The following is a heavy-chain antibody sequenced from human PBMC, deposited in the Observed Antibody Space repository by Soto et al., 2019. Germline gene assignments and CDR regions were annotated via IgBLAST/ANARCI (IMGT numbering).Heavy chain of an antibody. J-gene: IGHJ4*02. CDR1: GFTFSGSA. V-gene: IGHV3-73*01. CDR3: TRTPGTTTFNSWSGAHDY. CDR2: IRSKANSYAT. D-gene: IGHD1-1*01. Sequence: EVQLVESGGGLVQPGGSLKLSCAASGFTFSGSAMHWVRQASGKGLEWVGRIRSKANSYATAYAASVKGRFTISRDDSKNTAYLQMNSLKTEDTAVYYCTRTPGTTTFNSWSGAHDYWGQGTLVTVSS.